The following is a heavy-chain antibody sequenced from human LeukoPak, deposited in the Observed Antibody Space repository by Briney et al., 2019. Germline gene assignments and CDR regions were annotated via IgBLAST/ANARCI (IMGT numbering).Heavy chain of an antibody. CDR2: VDYRGST. CDR1: GGSISSNY. J-gene: IGHJ4*02. Sequence: PSETLSLTCTVSGGSISSNYWSWIRQPPGKGLEWIGNVDYRGSTNYNPSLKSRVTISLDSSKIQISLKLSSVTAADTAVYYCTRSPGPTPYYFDYWGQGTLASVSS. CDR3: TRSPGPTPYYFDY. D-gene: IGHD4-23*01. V-gene: IGHV4-59*01.